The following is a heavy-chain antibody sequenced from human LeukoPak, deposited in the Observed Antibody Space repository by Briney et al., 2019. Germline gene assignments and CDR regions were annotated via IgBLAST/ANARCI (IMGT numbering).Heavy chain of an antibody. Sequence: PSETLSLTCTVSGGSISGYYWSWIRQPPGKGLEWIGHIYYSGSTNYNPSLKSRVTISVDTSKNQFSLKLNSVTAADTAVYYCARVPPRSSGWYFFDYRGQGTLVTVSS. CDR3: ARVPPRSSGWYFFDY. J-gene: IGHJ4*02. V-gene: IGHV4-59*01. D-gene: IGHD6-19*01. CDR1: GGSISGYY. CDR2: IYYSGST.